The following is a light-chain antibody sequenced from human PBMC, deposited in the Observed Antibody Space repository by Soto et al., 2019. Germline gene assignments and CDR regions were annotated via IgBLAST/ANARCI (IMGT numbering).Light chain of an antibody. V-gene: IGKV1-9*01. Sequence: DIQLTQSPSFLSASVGDRVTITCRASQGISTFLAWYQQKPGKAPKLLIYAASILQSGVPSRFRGSGSGTDFTLTISRLQPEDFATYFCQQLNSYPLTFGGGTTL. J-gene: IGKJ4*01. CDR3: QQLNSYPLT. CDR1: QGISTF. CDR2: AAS.